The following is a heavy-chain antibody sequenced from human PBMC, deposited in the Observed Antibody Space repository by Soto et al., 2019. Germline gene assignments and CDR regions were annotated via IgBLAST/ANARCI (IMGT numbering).Heavy chain of an antibody. D-gene: IGHD5-18*01. CDR2: ISYDGNNK. V-gene: IGHV3-30-3*01. CDR1: GFAFSSYA. Sequence: GGSLRLSCAVSGFAFSSYAMHWVRQAPGKGLEWVAIISYDGNNKYNADSVKGRFTISRDNSKNTLYLQMNSLRAEDTAVYYCARAWGYSYGAFDIWGQGTMVTVSS. CDR3: ARAWGYSYGAFDI. J-gene: IGHJ3*02.